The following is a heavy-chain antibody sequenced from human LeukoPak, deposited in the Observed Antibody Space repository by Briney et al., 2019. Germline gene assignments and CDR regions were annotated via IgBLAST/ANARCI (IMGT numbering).Heavy chain of an antibody. CDR1: GFTFSSNY. Sequence: GGSLRLSCVASGFTFSSNYMSWVRQAPGKGLEWVSVIYSGGRTYYADSVKGRFTISRDNSKNTLYLQMNSLRPEDTAVYYCATAPAITIFGVVIIPPWYFDYWGQGTLVTVSS. D-gene: IGHD3-3*01. V-gene: IGHV3-66*02. CDR3: ATAPAITIFGVVIIPPWYFDY. J-gene: IGHJ4*02. CDR2: IYSGGRT.